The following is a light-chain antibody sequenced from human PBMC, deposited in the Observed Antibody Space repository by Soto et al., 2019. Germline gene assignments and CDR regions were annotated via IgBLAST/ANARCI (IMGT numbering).Light chain of an antibody. Sequence: DIQMTQSPSTLSASIGDRVTISCRASQNIGRWLAWYQSKPGKAPKSLIFAASSLQSGVPSRFSGGGFGTVFTLTISSLQPEESATYFCLQHNSYPWTFGRGTKVDIK. J-gene: IGKJ1*01. CDR2: AAS. CDR3: LQHNSYPWT. V-gene: IGKV1-5*01. CDR1: QNIGRW.